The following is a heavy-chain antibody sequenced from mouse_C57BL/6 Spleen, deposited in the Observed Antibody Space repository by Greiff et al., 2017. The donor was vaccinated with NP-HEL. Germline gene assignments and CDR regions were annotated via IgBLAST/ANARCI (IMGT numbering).Heavy chain of an antibody. D-gene: IGHD1-1*01. CDR3: ARGGGSSYPFDY. Sequence: VKLVESGAELAKPGASVKLSCKASGYTFTSYWMHWVKQRPGQGLEWIGYINPSSGYTKYNQKFKDKATLTADKSSNTAYMQLSSLTYEDSAVYYCARGGGSSYPFDYWGQGTTLTVSS. V-gene: IGHV1-7*01. CDR1: GYTFTSYW. CDR2: INPSSGYT. J-gene: IGHJ2*01.